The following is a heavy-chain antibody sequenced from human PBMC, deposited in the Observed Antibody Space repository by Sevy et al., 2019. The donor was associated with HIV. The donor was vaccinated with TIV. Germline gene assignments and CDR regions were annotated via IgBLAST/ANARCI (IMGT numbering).Heavy chain of an antibody. CDR3: ARGGSCCPNWFDP. D-gene: IGHD2-15*01. V-gene: IGHV4-30-4*01. CDR2: IYYSGST. Sequence: SETLSLTCTVSGGSISSGDYYWSWIRQPPGKGLEWIGYIYYSGSTYYYPSLKSRVTISVDTSKNQFSLKLSSVTAADTAVYYCARGGSCCPNWFDPWGQGTLVTVSS. J-gene: IGHJ5*02. CDR1: GGSISSGDYY.